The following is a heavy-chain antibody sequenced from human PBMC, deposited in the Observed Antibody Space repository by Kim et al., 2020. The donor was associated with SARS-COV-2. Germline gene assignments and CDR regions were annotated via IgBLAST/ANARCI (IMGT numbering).Heavy chain of an antibody. Sequence: SETLSLTCAVSGGSISSGGYSWSWIRQPPGKGLEWIGYIYHSGSTYYNPSLKSRVTISVDRSKNQFSLKLSSVTAADTAVYYCARGNMITFGGVIWFDPWGQGTLVTVSS. D-gene: IGHD3-16*01. CDR1: GGSISSGGYS. V-gene: IGHV4-30-2*01. J-gene: IGHJ5*02. CDR3: ARGNMITFGGVIWFDP. CDR2: IYHSGST.